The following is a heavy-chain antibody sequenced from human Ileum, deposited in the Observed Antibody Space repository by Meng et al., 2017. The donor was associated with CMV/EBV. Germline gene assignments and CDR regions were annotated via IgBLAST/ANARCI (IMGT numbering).Heavy chain of an antibody. Sequence: GGSLRLSCAASGSTFRKYWMHWVRQAPGKGLVWVSRINSDGSTTNYADSVRGRFIISRDNAKNTLHLQMNGLRAEDTAVYYCARGLRIAAAGRTTCDYWGQGTLVTVSS. D-gene: IGHD6-13*01. CDR2: INSDGSTT. CDR1: GSTFRKYW. V-gene: IGHV3-74*01. J-gene: IGHJ4*02. CDR3: ARGLRIAAAGRTTCDY.